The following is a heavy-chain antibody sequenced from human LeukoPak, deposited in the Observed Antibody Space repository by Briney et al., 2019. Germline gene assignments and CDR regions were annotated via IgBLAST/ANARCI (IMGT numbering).Heavy chain of an antibody. D-gene: IGHD3-22*01. CDR1: GFTFSNYA. V-gene: IGHV3-23*01. CDR3: AKVGIRISLIVVVFTTADDWYFDL. J-gene: IGHJ2*01. Sequence: PGGSLRPSCAASGFTFSNYAMSWVRQAPGKGLEWVSGISGSGSSTYYADSVKGRLTISRDNSKNTLYLQMDSLIAEDTAVYYCAKVGIRISLIVVVFTTADDWYFDLWGRGTLVTVSS. CDR2: ISGSGSST.